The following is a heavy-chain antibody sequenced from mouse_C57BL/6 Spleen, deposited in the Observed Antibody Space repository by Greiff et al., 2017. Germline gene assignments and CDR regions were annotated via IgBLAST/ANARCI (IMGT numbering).Heavy chain of an antibody. V-gene: IGHV1-81*01. CDR1: GYTFTSYG. Sequence: VQLQESGAELARPGASVKLSCKASGYTFTSYGISWVKQRTGQGLEWIGEIYPRSGNTYYNEKFKGKATLTADKSSSTAYMELRSLTSEDSAVYFSAREGPITTVVDYYAMDYWGQGTSVTVSS. CDR2: IYPRSGNT. D-gene: IGHD1-1*01. J-gene: IGHJ4*01. CDR3: AREGPITTVVDYYAMDY.